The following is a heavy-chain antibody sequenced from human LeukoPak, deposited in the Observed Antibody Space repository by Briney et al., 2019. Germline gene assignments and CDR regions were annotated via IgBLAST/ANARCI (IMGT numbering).Heavy chain of an antibody. CDR3: ARVGQYMVRGVIIITPYPDY. V-gene: IGHV1-2*02. J-gene: IGHJ4*02. CDR1: GYTFTGYY. Sequence: ASVTVSCKASGYTFTGYYMHWVRQAPGQGLEWMGWINPNSGGTNYAQKFQGRVTMTRDTSISTAYMELSRLRSDDTAVYYCARVGQYMVRGVIIITPYPDYWGQGTLVTVSS. CDR2: INPNSGGT. D-gene: IGHD3-10*01.